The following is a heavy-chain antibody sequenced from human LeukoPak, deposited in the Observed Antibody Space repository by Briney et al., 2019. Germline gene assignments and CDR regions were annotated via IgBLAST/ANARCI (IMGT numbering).Heavy chain of an antibody. Sequence: PSETLSLTCTVSVGCTSSLYCSWSSQRPRKGLERSWDIYYSGRTNYNPSLKSRVTKSIDTSKNQFSLKLSSVTAANTAVYYCARDFGAIDSYGYFYYYGMDVWGQGTTVTVSS. V-gene: IGHV4-59*11. CDR2: IYYSGRT. CDR1: VGCTSSLY. CDR3: ARDFGAIDSYGYFYYYGMDV. J-gene: IGHJ6*02. D-gene: IGHD5-18*01.